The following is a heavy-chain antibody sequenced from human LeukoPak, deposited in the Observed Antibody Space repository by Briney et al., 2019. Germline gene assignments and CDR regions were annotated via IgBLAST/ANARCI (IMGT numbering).Heavy chain of an antibody. CDR1: GGSFSGYY. V-gene: IGHV4-34*01. CDR2: INHSGST. Sequence: SETLSLTCAVYGGSFSGYYWSWIRQPPGKGLEWIGEINHSGSTNYNPSLKSRVTISVDTSKNQFSLKLSSVTAADTAVYYCARGLSLWGRGTLVTVSS. CDR3: ARGLSL. J-gene: IGHJ2*01.